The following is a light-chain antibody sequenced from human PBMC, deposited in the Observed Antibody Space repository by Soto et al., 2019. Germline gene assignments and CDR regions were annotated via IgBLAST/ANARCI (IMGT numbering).Light chain of an antibody. V-gene: IGKV1-5*01. CDR3: QHYNSYSEA. J-gene: IGKJ1*01. Sequence: DIQITQSPSTLAASVGDRVTITCRASQSISSWLAWYQQKPGKAPKLLIYDASSLDSRVPSRFSGSGSGTEFTLTISSLQPDDFATYYCQHYNSYSEAFGQGTKVDIK. CDR1: QSISSW. CDR2: DAS.